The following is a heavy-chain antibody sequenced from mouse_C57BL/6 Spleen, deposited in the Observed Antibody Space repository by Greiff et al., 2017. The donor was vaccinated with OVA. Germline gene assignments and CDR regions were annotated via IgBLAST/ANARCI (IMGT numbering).Heavy chain of an antibody. J-gene: IGHJ2*01. CDR1: GYSITSGYY. Sequence: VQLKESGPGLVKPSQSLSLTCSVTGYSITSGYYWNWIRQFPGNKLEWMGYISYDGSNNYNQSLKNRISITRDTSKNQFFLKLNSVTTEDTATYYCAREGIYYGNYLPYYCDYWGQGTTLTVSS. CDR2: ISYDGSN. V-gene: IGHV3-6*01. CDR3: AREGIYYGNYLPYYCDY. D-gene: IGHD2-1*01.